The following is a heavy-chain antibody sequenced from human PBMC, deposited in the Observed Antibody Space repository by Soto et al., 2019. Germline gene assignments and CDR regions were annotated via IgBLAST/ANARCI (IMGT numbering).Heavy chain of an antibody. CDR2: INPSGGST. J-gene: IGHJ6*02. Sequence: ASVKVSCKASGYTFTSYYMHWVRQAPGQGLEWMGIINPSGGSTSYAQKFQGRVTMTRDTSTSTVYMELSSLRSEDTAVYYCATSRGFGEFSYYYYGMDVWGQGTTVTVSS. CDR1: GYTFTSYY. CDR3: ATSRGFGEFSYYYYGMDV. D-gene: IGHD3-10*01. V-gene: IGHV1-46*01.